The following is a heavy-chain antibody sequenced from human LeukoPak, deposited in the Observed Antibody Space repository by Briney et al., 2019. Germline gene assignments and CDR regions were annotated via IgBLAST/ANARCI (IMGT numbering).Heavy chain of an antibody. CDR1: DGSFNFYF. J-gene: IGHJ4*02. D-gene: IGHD3-10*01. CDR2: IDNRGST. CDR3: ARDSHSGFQ. Sequence: SETLSLTCTVSDGSFNFYFWHWIRQPPGKGLDWIGEIDNRGSTQYNPSLRSRVTISVDTYRNQFSLELTSVTAADTAVYFCARDSHSGFQWGQGTLVTVSS. V-gene: IGHV4-34*01.